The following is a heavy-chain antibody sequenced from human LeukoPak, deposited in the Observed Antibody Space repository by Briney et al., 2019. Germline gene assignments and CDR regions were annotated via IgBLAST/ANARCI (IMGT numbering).Heavy chain of an antibody. CDR2: IKQDGSEK. V-gene: IGHV3-7*03. CDR3: AKTRGWPYYFDY. J-gene: IGHJ4*02. D-gene: IGHD6-19*01. CDR1: GFTFSSYW. Sequence: PGGSLRLSCAGSGFTFSSYWMSWVRQAPGKGLEWVANIKQDGSEKFYVDSVKGRFTISRDNSKNTLYLQMNSLKAEDTAVYYCAKTRGWPYYFDYWGQGTLVTVSS.